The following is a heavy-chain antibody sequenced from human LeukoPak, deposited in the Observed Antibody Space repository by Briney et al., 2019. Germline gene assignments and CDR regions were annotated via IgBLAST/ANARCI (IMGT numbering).Heavy chain of an antibody. CDR1: GFTFSNYW. CDR2: LREDGSQK. D-gene: IGHD6-13*01. Sequence: GGSLRLSCAASGFTFSNYWLHWVRQAPGKGLEWVANLREDGSQKYYLDSVRGRFTISRDNAKNSLYLQMNSLRAEDTAVYYCARGIAAPEYYFDYWGQGTLVTVSS. V-gene: IGHV3-7*01. J-gene: IGHJ4*02. CDR3: ARGIAAPEYYFDY.